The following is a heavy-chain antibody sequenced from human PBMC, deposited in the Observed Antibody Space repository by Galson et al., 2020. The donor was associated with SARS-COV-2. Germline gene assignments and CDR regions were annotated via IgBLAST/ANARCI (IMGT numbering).Heavy chain of an antibody. D-gene: IGHD3-9*01. J-gene: IGHJ5*02. V-gene: IGHV4-59*08. Sequence: ETSETLSLTCTVSGVSISSYYWTWIRQPPGKGLEWIGYIYYSGSTNYNPSLKSRVTISVDTSKNQFSLKLSSVTAADTAVYYCARHSLYYDILTGHAVLTGQNQGFDPWGQGTLVTVSS. CDR1: GVSISSYY. CDR3: ARHSLYYDILTGHAVLTGQNQGFDP. CDR2: IYYSGST.